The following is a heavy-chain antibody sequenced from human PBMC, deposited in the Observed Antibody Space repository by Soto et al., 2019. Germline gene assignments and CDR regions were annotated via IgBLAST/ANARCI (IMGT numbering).Heavy chain of an antibody. Sequence: QVQLVQSGAEVKKPGSSVKVSCKASGGTFSSYAISWVRQAPGQGLEWMGGIIPIFGTANYAQKFQGRVTITADESTSTAYMEVSSLRSADRAVYYCPSGRGNYYDLSGYPRSGEYFQHWGQGTLVTVSS. CDR2: IIPIFGTA. CDR1: GGTFSSYA. D-gene: IGHD3-22*01. CDR3: PSGRGNYYDLSGYPRSGEYFQH. J-gene: IGHJ1*01. V-gene: IGHV1-69*01.